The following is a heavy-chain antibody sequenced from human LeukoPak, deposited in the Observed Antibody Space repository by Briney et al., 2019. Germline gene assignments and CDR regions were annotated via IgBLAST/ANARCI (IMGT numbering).Heavy chain of an antibody. CDR1: GYTFTGYY. D-gene: IGHD6-19*01. J-gene: IGHJ4*02. Sequence: GASVKVSCKASGYTFTGYYMHWVRQAPGQGLDWMGWINPNSGGTNYAQTFQARVTMTRDTSISTAYMGLSRLRSDDAAVYYCARDYFPVAGADYWGQGTLVTVSS. CDR3: ARDYFPVAGADY. V-gene: IGHV1-2*02. CDR2: INPNSGGT.